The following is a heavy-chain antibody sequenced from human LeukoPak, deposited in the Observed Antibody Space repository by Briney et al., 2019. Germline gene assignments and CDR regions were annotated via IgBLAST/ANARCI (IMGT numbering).Heavy chain of an antibody. CDR2: INNDGTIT. D-gene: IGHD2-15*01. V-gene: IGHV3-74*01. Sequence: PGGSLRLSCVASGFTFSSYWMHWVRQAPGKGLVWVSRINNDGTITTYADSVKGRFTISRDNAKSTLYLQMDSLRAEDTAVYYCARPYCSGGTCYFDYWGRGTLVTVSS. CDR1: GFTFSSYW. J-gene: IGHJ4*02. CDR3: ARPYCSGGTCYFDY.